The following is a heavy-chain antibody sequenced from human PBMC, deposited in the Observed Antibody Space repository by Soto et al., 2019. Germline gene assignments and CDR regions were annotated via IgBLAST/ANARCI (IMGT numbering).Heavy chain of an antibody. V-gene: IGHV3-11*01. Sequence: VGSLRLSCAASGFTFSDYYMSWIRQAPGKGLEWVSYISSSGSTIYYADSVKGRFTISRDNAKNSLYLQMNSLRAEDTAVYYCARDRRSYYDSSGYYYYYGMDVWGQGTTVTVSS. CDR1: GFTFSDYY. CDR2: ISSSGSTI. CDR3: ARDRRSYYDSSGYYYYYGMDV. J-gene: IGHJ6*02. D-gene: IGHD3-22*01.